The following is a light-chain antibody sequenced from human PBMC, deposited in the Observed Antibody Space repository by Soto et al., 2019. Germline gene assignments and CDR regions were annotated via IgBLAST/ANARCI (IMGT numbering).Light chain of an antibody. J-gene: IGLJ2*01. CDR2: DVT. V-gene: IGLV2-14*01. CDR3: SSYVGSGTFEI. Sequence: QSALTQPASVSSSPGQSVTISCTGTTSDIGVYNYVSWYQQHPGKAPKLMIYDVTNRPSGVSNRFSGSKSGNTASLTISGLQAEDEADYYCSSYVGSGTFEIFGGGTKLTVL. CDR1: TSDIGVYNY.